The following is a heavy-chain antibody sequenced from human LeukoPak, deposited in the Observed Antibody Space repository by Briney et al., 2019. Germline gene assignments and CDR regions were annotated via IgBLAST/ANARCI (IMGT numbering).Heavy chain of an antibody. CDR3: ARDQSSSWSSYYYMDV. CDR1: GYTFTSYA. CDR2: INTNTGNP. D-gene: IGHD6-13*01. J-gene: IGHJ6*03. V-gene: IGHV7-4-1*02. Sequence: ASVKVSCKASGYTFTSYAMNWVRQAPGQGLEWMGWINTNTGNPTYAQGFTGRFVFSLDTSVSTAYLQISSLKAEDTAVYYCARDQSSSWSSYYYMDVWAKGTTVTVSS.